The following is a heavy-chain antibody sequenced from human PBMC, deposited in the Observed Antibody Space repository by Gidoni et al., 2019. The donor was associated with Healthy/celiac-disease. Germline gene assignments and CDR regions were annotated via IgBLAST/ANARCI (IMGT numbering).Heavy chain of an antibody. Sequence: GIIPIFGTANYAQKFQGRVTITADESTSTAYMELSSLRSEDTAVYYCARDRNFFCSGNQYYYGMDVWGQGTTVTVSS. D-gene: IGHD3-3*01. CDR2: IIPIFGTA. J-gene: IGHJ6*02. CDR3: ARDRNFFCSGNQYYYGMDV. V-gene: IGHV1-69*01.